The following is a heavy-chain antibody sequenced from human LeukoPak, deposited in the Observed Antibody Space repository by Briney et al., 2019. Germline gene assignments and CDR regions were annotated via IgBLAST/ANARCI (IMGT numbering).Heavy chain of an antibody. Sequence: PSETLSLTCGVSGHSFSSDSFWGWIRQPPGQGLEWIGSIHERGSTFYNPSLKSRVTISIDTSKNQFSLNVNSVTAADTAVYYCARASRPSNSWFDPWGQGTVVTVCS. V-gene: IGHV4-38-2*01. CDR3: ARASRPSNSWFDP. J-gene: IGHJ5*02. CDR2: IHERGST. D-gene: IGHD6-6*01. CDR1: GHSFSSDSF.